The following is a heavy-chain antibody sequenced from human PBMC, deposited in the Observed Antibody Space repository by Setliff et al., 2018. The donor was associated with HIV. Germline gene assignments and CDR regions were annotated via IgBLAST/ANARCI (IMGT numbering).Heavy chain of an antibody. V-gene: IGHV3-48*01. J-gene: IGHJ6*02. CDR3: VRSPGSSWWPQDYYYYYGMDV. D-gene: IGHD6-13*01. CDR1: GLPFSSYS. CDR2: ISSSSSTI. Sequence: PGGSLSLSCSASGLPFSSYSLTWVRQAPGKGLEWVSYISSSSSTIYYADSVKGRFTISRDNAKNSLYLQMNSLRAEDTAVYYCVRSPGSSWWPQDYYYYYGMDVWGQGTTVTVSS.